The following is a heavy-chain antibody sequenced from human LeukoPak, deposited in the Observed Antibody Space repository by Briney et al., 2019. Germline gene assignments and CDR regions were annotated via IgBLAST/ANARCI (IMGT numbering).Heavy chain of an antibody. CDR2: IYYSGST. CDR1: GVSISSYY. D-gene: IGHD5-24*01. CDR3: ARRRDGYNRYYFDY. Sequence: PSETLSVTCTVSGVSISSYYWSWIRQPPGKGLEWIGYIYYSGSTNYNPSLKSRVTISVDTSKNQFSLKLSSVTAADTAVYYCARRRDGYNRYYFDYWGQGTLVTVSS. V-gene: IGHV4-59*01. J-gene: IGHJ4*02.